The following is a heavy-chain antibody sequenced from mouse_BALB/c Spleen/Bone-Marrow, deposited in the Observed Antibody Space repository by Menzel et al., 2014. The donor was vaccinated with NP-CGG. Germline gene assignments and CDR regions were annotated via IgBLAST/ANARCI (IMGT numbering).Heavy chain of an antibody. J-gene: IGHJ2*01. D-gene: IGHD2-14*01. CDR2: IWAGGST. CDR3: ARGAYYRFFDY. Sequence: VKLVESGPGLVAPSQSLSITCTVSGFSLTSYGVYWVRQPPGRGLEWLGVIWAGGSTNYNSALMSRLSISKDNSKSQVFLKMNSLQTDDTAMYYCARGAYYRFFDYWSQGTTLTVSS. V-gene: IGHV2-9*02. CDR1: GFSLTSYG.